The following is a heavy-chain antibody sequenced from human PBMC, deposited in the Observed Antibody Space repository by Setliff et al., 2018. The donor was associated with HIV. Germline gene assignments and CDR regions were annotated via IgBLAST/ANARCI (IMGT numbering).Heavy chain of an antibody. CDR3: ASARSFGELFSLGY. CDR2: ISYDGSNK. J-gene: IGHJ4*02. D-gene: IGHD3-10*01. CDR1: GFTFTIYA. V-gene: IGHV3-30-3*01. Sequence: GESLKISCGVSGFTFTIYAMHWVRQAPGKGLEWVALISYDGSNKYYADSVKGRFTISRDNSQNTLYLQMNSLRAEDTAVYYCASARSFGELFSLGYWGQGTLVTVSS.